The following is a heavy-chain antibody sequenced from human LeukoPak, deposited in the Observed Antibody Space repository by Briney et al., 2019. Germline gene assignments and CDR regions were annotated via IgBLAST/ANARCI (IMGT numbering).Heavy chain of an antibody. CDR2: IIPIFGTA. V-gene: IGHV1-69*06. J-gene: IGHJ3*02. CDR3: ARAVSSGSYYAFDI. CDR1: GGTFSSYA. D-gene: IGHD1-26*01. Sequence: ASVKVSCKASGGTFSSYAISWVRQAPGQGLEWMGGIIPIFGTANYAQKFQGRVTITADKSTSTAYMELSSLRSEDTAVYYCARAVSSGSYYAFDIWGQGTMVTVSS.